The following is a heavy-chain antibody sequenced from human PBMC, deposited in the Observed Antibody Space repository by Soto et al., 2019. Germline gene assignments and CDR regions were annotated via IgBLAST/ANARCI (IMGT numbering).Heavy chain of an antibody. D-gene: IGHD3-22*01. J-gene: IGHJ4*02. Sequence: QVQLVQSGAEVKKPGSSVKVSCKASGGTFSSYAISWVQQAPGQGLEWMGGIIPIFGTANYAQKFQGRVTITADESTSTAYMELSSLRSEDTAVYYCARAIDYYDSSGYPQTQFDYWGQGTLVTVSS. CDR1: GGTFSSYA. CDR3: ARAIDYYDSSGYPQTQFDY. CDR2: IIPIFGTA. V-gene: IGHV1-69*01.